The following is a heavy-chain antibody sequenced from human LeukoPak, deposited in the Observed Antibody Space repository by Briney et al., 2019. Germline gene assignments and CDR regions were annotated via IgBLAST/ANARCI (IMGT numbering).Heavy chain of an antibody. CDR2: INPNSGGT. CDR3: ARDRIVVVPAAMLTKYYYYYMDV. V-gene: IGHV1-2*02. Sequence: ASVKVSCKVSGYTLTELSMHWVRQAPGQGLEWMGRINPNSGGTNYAQKFQGRVTMTRDTSISTAYMELSGLRSDDTAVYYCARDRIVVVPAAMLTKYYYYYMDVWGKGTTVTVSS. D-gene: IGHD2-2*01. CDR1: GYTLTELS. J-gene: IGHJ6*03.